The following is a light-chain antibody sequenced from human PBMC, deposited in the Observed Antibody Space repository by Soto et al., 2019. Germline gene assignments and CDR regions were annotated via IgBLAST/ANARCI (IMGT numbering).Light chain of an antibody. J-gene: IGLJ1*01. CDR2: DVN. Sequence: QFALTQPPSVSWSTGNSVTIAYAATTTDIDNYDSVSWYQQAPGTAPKLIIYDVNNRPSGAPDRFSVSTSGNTASLTISGLQAEEETDYFCSLYSSNASIIFGPGTKVTVL. CDR1: TTDIDNYDS. V-gene: IGLV2-18*01. CDR3: SLYSSNASII.